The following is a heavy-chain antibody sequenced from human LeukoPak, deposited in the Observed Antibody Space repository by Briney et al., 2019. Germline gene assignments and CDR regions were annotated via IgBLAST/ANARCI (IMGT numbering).Heavy chain of an antibody. J-gene: IGHJ4*02. V-gene: IGHV5-10-1*01. CDR3: ARGGWLDDY. CDR1: GYIFTNYW. CDR2: INPSDSYT. D-gene: IGHD6-19*01. Sequence: GESLKISCKGSGYIFTNYWISWVRQMPGKGLEWMGRINPSDSYTNYNPPFQGHVTFSVDKSIATAYLQWTTLKASDTAMYYCARGGWLDDYWGQGTLVTVSS.